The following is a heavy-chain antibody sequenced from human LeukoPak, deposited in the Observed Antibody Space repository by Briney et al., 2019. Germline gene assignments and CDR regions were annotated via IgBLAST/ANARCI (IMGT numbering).Heavy chain of an antibody. Sequence: SETLSLTCGVYGGSFSGYYWSWIRQPPGKGLEWIGEINHSGSTYYNPSLKSRVTISVDASKTQFSLKLSSVTAADTAVYYCARVSIAARRAMDVWGKGTTVTVSS. CDR3: ARVSIAARRAMDV. CDR1: GGSFSGYY. V-gene: IGHV4-34*01. D-gene: IGHD6-6*01. J-gene: IGHJ6*03. CDR2: INHSGST.